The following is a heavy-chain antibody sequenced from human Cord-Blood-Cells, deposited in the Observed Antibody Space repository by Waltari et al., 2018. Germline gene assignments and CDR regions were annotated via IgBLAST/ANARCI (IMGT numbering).Heavy chain of an antibody. CDR2: IIPILGIA. Sequence: QVQLVQSGAEVKKPGSSVKVSCKASGATFSSYAISWVRQAPGQGLEWMGRIIPILGIANYAQKFQGRVTITADKSTSTAYMELSSLRSEDTAVYYCANLLYSSSWYYFDYWGQGTLVTVSS. V-gene: IGHV1-69*09. CDR1: GATFSSYA. CDR3: ANLLYSSSWYYFDY. D-gene: IGHD6-13*01. J-gene: IGHJ4*02.